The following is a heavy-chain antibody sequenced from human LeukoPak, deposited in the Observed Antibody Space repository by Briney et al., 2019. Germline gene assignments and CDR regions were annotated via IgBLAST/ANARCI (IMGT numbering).Heavy chain of an antibody. CDR3: ARDRVGATDHFDY. CDR2: ISYDGSNK. CDR1: GFTFSSYA. Sequence: GRSLRLSCAASGFTFSSYAMHWVRQAPGKGLEWVAVISYDGSNKYYADSVKGRFTISRDNSKNTLYLQMNSLRAEDTAVYYCARDRVGATDHFDYWGQGTLVTVSS. J-gene: IGHJ4*02. V-gene: IGHV3-30-3*01. D-gene: IGHD1-26*01.